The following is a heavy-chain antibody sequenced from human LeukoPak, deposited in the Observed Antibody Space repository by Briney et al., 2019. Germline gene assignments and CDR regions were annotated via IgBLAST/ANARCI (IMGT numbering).Heavy chain of an antibody. CDR1: GGTFSSYA. Sequence: SVKVSCKASGGTFSSYAISWVRQAPGQGLEWMGRIIPILGIANYAQKFQGRVTITAGKSTSTAYMELSSLRSEDTAVYYCARDLTGTADYWGQGTLVTVSS. CDR2: IIPILGIA. J-gene: IGHJ4*02. CDR3: ARDLTGTADY. D-gene: IGHD1-20*01. V-gene: IGHV1-69*04.